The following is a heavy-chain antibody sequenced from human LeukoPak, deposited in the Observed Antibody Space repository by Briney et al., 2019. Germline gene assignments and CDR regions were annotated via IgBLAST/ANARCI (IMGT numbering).Heavy chain of an antibody. CDR3: ARVQGDNYGDYALEVAGGYFDY. CDR2: FDPEDGET. Sequence: ASVKVSCKVSGYTLTELSMHWVRQAPGKGLEWMGGFDPEDGETIYAQKFQGRVTMTEDTSTDTAYMELSSLRSEDTAVYYCARVQGDNYGDYALEVAGGYFDYWGQGTLVTVSS. CDR1: GYTLTELS. J-gene: IGHJ4*02. D-gene: IGHD4-17*01. V-gene: IGHV1-24*01.